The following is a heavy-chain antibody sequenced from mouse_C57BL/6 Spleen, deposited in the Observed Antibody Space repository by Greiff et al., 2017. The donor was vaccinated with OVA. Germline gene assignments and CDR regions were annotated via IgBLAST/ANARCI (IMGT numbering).Heavy chain of an antibody. D-gene: IGHD2-4*01. CDR3: ARDDYDWYFDV. CDR2: IYPGSGST. J-gene: IGHJ1*03. V-gene: IGHV1-55*01. CDR1: GYTFTSYW. Sequence: VQLQQPGAELVKPGASVKMSCKASGYTFTSYWITWVKQRPGQGLEWIGDIYPGSGSTNYNEKFKSKATLTVDKSSSTAYMQLSSLTSEDSAVYYCARDDYDWYFDVWGTGTMVTVSS.